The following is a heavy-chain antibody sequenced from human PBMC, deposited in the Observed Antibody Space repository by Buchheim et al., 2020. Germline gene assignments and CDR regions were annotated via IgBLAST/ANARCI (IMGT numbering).Heavy chain of an antibody. V-gene: IGHV3-30*18. J-gene: IGHJ4*02. CDR3: AKDSYDSSGSSFGY. CDR2: ISYDGSNK. D-gene: IGHD3-22*01. CDR1: GFTFSSYG. Sequence: QVQLVESGGGVVQPGRSLRLSCAASGFTFSSYGMHWVRQAPGKGLEWVAVISYDGSNKYYADSVKGRFTISRDNSKNTLYLQMNSLRAEDTAVYYCAKDSYDSSGSSFGYWGQGTL.